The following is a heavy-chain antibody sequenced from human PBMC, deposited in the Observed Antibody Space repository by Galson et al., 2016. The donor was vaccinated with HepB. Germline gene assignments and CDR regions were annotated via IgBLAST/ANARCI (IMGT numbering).Heavy chain of an antibody. CDR3: ARDGWDYTGSFYPPFDY. Sequence: SVKVSCKASGYSFMNFGITWVRQAPGQGLEWMGWISPYNGNTKYAQKFQGRVTMTTDTGTGTVYMDLRSLTSDDTAVYFCARDGWDYTGSFYPPFDYWGPGTLVTVSS. CDR2: ISPYNGNT. CDR1: GYSFMNFG. V-gene: IGHV1-18*01. D-gene: IGHD3-10*01. J-gene: IGHJ4*02.